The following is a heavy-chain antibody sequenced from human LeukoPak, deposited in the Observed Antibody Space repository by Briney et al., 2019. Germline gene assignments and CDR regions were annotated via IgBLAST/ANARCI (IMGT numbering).Heavy chain of an antibody. D-gene: IGHD3-22*01. CDR1: GFTFSSYD. J-gene: IGHJ4*02. CDR3: ARGEGDSSGYSRPFDY. Sequence: GGSLRLSCAASGFTFSSYDMHWVRQATGKGLEWVSAIGTAGDTYYPGSVKGRFTISRENAKNSLYLQMNSLRAGDTAVYYCARGEGDSSGYSRPFDYWGQGTLVTVSS. CDR2: IGTAGDT. V-gene: IGHV3-13*01.